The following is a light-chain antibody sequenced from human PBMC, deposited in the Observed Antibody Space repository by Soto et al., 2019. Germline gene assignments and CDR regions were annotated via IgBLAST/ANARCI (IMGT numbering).Light chain of an antibody. Sequence: QLVLTQPASVSGSPGQSITISCTGTSSDVGGYNYVSWYQQHPGKAPKLMIYEVSNRPSGVSNRFSGSKSGNTASLTISGLQAEDEADYYCSSYTSSSTPWVFGGGTKLTFL. J-gene: IGLJ3*02. V-gene: IGLV2-14*01. CDR3: SSYTSSSTPWV. CDR2: EVS. CDR1: SSDVGGYNY.